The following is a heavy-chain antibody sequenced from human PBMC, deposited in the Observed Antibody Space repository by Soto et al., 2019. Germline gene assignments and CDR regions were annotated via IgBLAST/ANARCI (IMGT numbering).Heavy chain of an antibody. CDR3: ARRHYGDYGPVGY. D-gene: IGHD4-17*01. Sequence: QVQLVESGGGVVQPGRSLRLSCAASRFTFSSYAMHWVRQAPGKGLEWVAVISYDGSNKYYADSVKGRFTVSRDNSKNTVYLQMNSLRAEDPAVYYCARRHYGDYGPVGYWGQGTLVTVSS. J-gene: IGHJ4*02. CDR2: ISYDGSNK. V-gene: IGHV3-30-3*01. CDR1: RFTFSSYA.